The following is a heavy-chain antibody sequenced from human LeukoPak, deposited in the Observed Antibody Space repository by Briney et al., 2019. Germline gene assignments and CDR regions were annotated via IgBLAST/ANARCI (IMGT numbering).Heavy chain of an antibody. V-gene: IGHV3-48*03. CDR1: GFTFRSYE. CDR2: ISSSGSTI. CDR3: ARDPGVNWGSRAFDI. D-gene: IGHD7-27*01. J-gene: IGHJ3*02. Sequence: GGSLRLSCAASGFTFRSYEMNWVRQAPGKGLEWVSYISSSGSTIYYADSVKGRFTISRDNAKNSLYLQMNSLRAEDTAVYHCARDPGVNWGSRAFDIWGQGTMVTVSS.